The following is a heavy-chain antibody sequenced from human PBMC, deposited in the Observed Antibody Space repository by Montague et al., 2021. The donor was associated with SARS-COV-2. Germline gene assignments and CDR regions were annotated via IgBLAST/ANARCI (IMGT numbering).Heavy chain of an antibody. CDR3: AKPGYCYGYPIAYFDY. V-gene: IGHV3-33*06. CDR2: IWYDGSNK. J-gene: IGHJ4*02. D-gene: IGHD5-18*01. Sequence: SLRLSCAASGFTFSSYGMHWVRQAPGKGLEWVAVIWYDGSNKYYXDSVKGRFTISRDNSKNTLYLQMNSLRAEDTAVYYCAKPGYCYGYPIAYFDYWGQGTLVTVSS. CDR1: GFTFSSYG.